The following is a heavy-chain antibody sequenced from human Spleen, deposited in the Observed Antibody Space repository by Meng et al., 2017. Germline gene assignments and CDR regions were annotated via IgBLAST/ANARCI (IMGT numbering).Heavy chain of an antibody. CDR2: IYYSGST. J-gene: IGHJ4*02. V-gene: IGHV4-31*03. D-gene: IGHD3-9*01. CDR1: GGSISSGGYY. Sequence: QVQLQESGPGLEKPSQTLSLTCTVSGGSISSGGYYWSWIRQHPGKGLEWIGYIYYSGSTYYNPSLKSRLTISVDTSKNQFSLKLSSVTAADSAVYYCARAPLNYDILTGSPDYWGQGTLVTVSS. CDR3: ARAPLNYDILTGSPDY.